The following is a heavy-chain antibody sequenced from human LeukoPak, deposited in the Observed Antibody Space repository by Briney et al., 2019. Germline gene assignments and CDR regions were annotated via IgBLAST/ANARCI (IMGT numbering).Heavy chain of an antibody. J-gene: IGHJ6*03. CDR1: GFTFTNYA. D-gene: IGHD5-18*01. Sequence: GGSLRLSCAASGFTFTNYAMSWARQAPGKGLEWVGRIKSKTEGGTIEYAAPVEGRFSISRDDSKNTLYLQMNSLKTEDTAVYYCTTESQYTYGYGYYHYYMDVWGKGTTVTVSS. V-gene: IGHV3-15*01. CDR3: TTESQYTYGYGYYHYYMDV. CDR2: IKSKTEGGTI.